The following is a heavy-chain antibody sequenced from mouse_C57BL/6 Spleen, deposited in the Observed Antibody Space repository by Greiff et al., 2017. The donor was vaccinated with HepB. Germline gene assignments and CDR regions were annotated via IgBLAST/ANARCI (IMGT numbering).Heavy chain of an antibody. CDR2: INPYNGGT. CDR3: ARPAQALAWFAY. J-gene: IGHJ3*01. D-gene: IGHD3-2*02. V-gene: IGHV1-19*01. Sequence: VHVKQSGPVLVKPGASVKMSCKASGYTFTDYYMNWVKQSHGKSLEWIGVINPYNGGTSYNQKFKGKATLTVDKSSSTAYMELNSLTSEDSAVYYCARPAQALAWFAYWGQGTLVTVSA. CDR1: GYTFTDYY.